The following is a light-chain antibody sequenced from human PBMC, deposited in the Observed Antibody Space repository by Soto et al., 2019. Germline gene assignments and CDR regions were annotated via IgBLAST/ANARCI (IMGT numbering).Light chain of an antibody. V-gene: IGKV3-20*01. Sequence: EIVVSQAPATLSVSPGERATLSCRASQSVSSNLPWYHQKPGQTPMLLIYGASSRAAGLPDRFSGRGCGTDFTLTISRLEQEDFVVYYCHPYGSSPPFGQGTKVDIK. J-gene: IGKJ1*01. CDR3: HPYGSSPP. CDR1: QSVSSN. CDR2: GAS.